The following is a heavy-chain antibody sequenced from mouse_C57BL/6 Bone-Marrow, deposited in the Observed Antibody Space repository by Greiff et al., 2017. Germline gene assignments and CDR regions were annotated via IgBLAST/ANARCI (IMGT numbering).Heavy chain of an antibody. J-gene: IGHJ4*01. CDR1: GFTFSDYY. Sequence: EVQVVESGGGLVQPGGSLKLSCAASGFTFSDYYMYWVRQTPEKRLEWVAYISNGGGSTYYPDTVKGRFTISRDNAKNTLYLQMSRLKSEDTAMYYCASQIYYGNHGSYYYAMDYWGQGTSVTVSS. V-gene: IGHV5-12*01. D-gene: IGHD2-1*01. CDR2: ISNGGGST. CDR3: ASQIYYGNHGSYYYAMDY.